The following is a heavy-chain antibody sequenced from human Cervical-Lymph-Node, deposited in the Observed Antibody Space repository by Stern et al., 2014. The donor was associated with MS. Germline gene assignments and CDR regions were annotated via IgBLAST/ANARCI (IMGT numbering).Heavy chain of an antibody. CDR1: GDTFNNFD. D-gene: IGHD6-13*01. Sequence: VQLVQSGAEVKKPGSSVKVSCKASGDTFNNFDIGWVRQATGQGPAWLGGITPLFGTANYAQRLQDRVTFTADESTSTTYMELSRLRSEDTAIYYCARHQGGVAAFWGQGTLVTVSS. CDR3: ARHQGGVAAF. CDR2: ITPLFGTA. J-gene: IGHJ4*02. V-gene: IGHV1-69*01.